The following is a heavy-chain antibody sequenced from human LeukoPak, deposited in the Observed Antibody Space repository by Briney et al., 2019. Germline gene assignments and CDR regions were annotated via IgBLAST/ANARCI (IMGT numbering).Heavy chain of an antibody. CDR3: ARGDGYNRFDY. V-gene: IGHV5-51*01. J-gene: IGHJ4*02. CDR1: GYTFTSYW. Sequence: GESLKISCKGSGYTFTSYWIGWVRQMPGKGLEWMGIIYPGDSVTRYSPSFQGQVTITADKSTSTAYLQWSSLKASDTAIYYCARGDGYNRFDYWGQGALVTVSS. CDR2: IYPGDSVT. D-gene: IGHD5-24*01.